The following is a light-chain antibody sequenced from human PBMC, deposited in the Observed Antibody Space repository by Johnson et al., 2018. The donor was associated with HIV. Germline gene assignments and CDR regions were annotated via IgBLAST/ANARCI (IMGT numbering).Light chain of an antibody. J-gene: IGLJ1*01. CDR2: DNN. CDR1: SSNIGRNY. CDR3: GTWETSLSAGLLYV. Sequence: QSVLTQPPSVSAAPGQKVTISCSGSSSNIGRNYVSWYQQLPGTAPKLLIFDNNKRPSGTPDRFSGSKSATSATLGITGLQTGDEADYYCGTWETSLSAGLLYVFGPGTKVTVL. V-gene: IGLV1-51*01.